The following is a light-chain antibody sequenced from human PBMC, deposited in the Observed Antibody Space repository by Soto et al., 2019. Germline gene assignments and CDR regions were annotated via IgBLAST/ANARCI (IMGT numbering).Light chain of an antibody. CDR2: GAS. Sequence: EIVLTQSPGTLSLSPGERATLSCRASQSVSSNFLAWYQQKPGQAPRLLIYGASSRATGIPDRFSGSGSGTGFTLTISSLEPEDFAVYYCQQYGSSPITFGQGTRLEIK. CDR1: QSVSSNF. V-gene: IGKV3-20*01. J-gene: IGKJ5*01. CDR3: QQYGSSPIT.